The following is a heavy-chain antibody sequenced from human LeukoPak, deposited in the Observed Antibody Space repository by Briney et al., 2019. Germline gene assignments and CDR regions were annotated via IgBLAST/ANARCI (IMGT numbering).Heavy chain of an antibody. CDR2: IYTSGST. D-gene: IGHD3-10*01. J-gene: IGHJ4*02. Sequence: SETLSLTCTVSGGSISSGSYYWSWIRQPAGTGLEWIGRIYTSGSTNYNPSLKSRVTISVDTSKNQFSLKLSSVTAADTAVYYCARVRRVLLWFGELFSDGDYFDYWGQGTLVTVSS. CDR1: GGSISSGSYY. CDR3: ARVRRVLLWFGELFSDGDYFDY. V-gene: IGHV4-61*02.